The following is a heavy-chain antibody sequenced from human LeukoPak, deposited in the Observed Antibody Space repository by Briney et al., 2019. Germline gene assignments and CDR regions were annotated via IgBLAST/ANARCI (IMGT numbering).Heavy chain of an antibody. D-gene: IGHD3-10*01. CDR2: ISGSGGST. CDR3: AKDQSVLLWFGGVYFDY. J-gene: IGHJ4*02. V-gene: IGHV3-23*01. Sequence: GGSLRLSCAASGFTFSNYAMSWVRQAPGKGLEWVSGISGSGGSTHYADSVKGRFTISRDNSKNTLYLQMNNLRAEDTAVYYCAKDQSVLLWFGGVYFDYWGQGTLVTVSS. CDR1: GFTFSNYA.